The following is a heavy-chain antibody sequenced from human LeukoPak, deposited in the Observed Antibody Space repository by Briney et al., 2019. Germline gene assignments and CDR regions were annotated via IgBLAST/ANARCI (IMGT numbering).Heavy chain of an antibody. J-gene: IGHJ4*02. CDR3: ARKAGAAAVPDY. CDR1: GFTFSSYS. V-gene: IGHV3-21*01. CDR2: ISSSSSYI. Sequence: PGGSLRLSCAASGFTFSSYSMNWVRQAPGKGLEWVSSISSSSSYIYYADSVKGRFTISRDNAKNSLYLQMNSLRAEDTAVYYCARKAGAAAVPDYWGQGTLATVSS. D-gene: IGHD6-13*01.